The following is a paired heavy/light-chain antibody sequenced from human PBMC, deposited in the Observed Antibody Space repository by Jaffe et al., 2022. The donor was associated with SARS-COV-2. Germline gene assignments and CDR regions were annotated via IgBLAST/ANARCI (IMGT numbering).Light chain of an antibody. CDR1: QSVDSNY. Sequence: EIVLTQSPGTLSLSPGERATLSCRASQSVDSNYLAWYQQKPGQAPRLLIYGASSRATGIPDRFSGSGSGTDFTLTISRLEPEDFAVYYCQQYGNSLFTFGPGTKVDVQ. J-gene: IGKJ3*01. CDR3: QQYGNSLFT. CDR2: GAS. V-gene: IGKV3-20*01.
Heavy chain of an antibody. V-gene: IGHV1-3*01. Sequence: QVQLVQSGAEVKKPGASVKVSCKASGYSFTSYVMHWVRQAPGQRLEWMGWINGGNGNTEYSQKFQGRVTITRDISASTAYMELSSLRSEDTAVYYCAKTRDTAMLFPAFDFWGQGTMVTVSS. D-gene: IGHD5-18*01. CDR2: INGGNGNT. J-gene: IGHJ3*01. CDR3: AKTRDTAMLFPAFDF. CDR1: GYSFTSYV.